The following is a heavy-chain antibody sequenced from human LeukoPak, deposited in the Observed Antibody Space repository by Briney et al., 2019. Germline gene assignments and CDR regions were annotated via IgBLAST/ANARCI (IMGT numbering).Heavy chain of an antibody. CDR1: GFTFSSYG. CDR3: ARDNAAAGLPLQH. Sequence: PGGSLRLSCAASGFTFSSYGMHWVRQAPGKGLEWVAVIWYDGSNKYYADSVKGRFTISRDNSKNTLYLQMNSLRAEDTAVYYCARDNAAAGLPLQHWGQGTLVTVSS. J-gene: IGHJ1*01. D-gene: IGHD6-13*01. V-gene: IGHV3-33*01. CDR2: IWYDGSNK.